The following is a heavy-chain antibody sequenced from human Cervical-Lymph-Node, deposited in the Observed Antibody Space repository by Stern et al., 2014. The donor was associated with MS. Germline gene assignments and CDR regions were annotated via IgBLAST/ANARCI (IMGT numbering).Heavy chain of an antibody. V-gene: IGHV4-61*01. CDR1: GGSVSSGSYY. D-gene: IGHD6-13*01. CDR3: ARDHIAAAGTPY. CDR2: IYYSGRT. Sequence: QLQLQESGPGLVKPSETLSLTCAVSGGSVSSGSYYWSWIRQPPGKGLEWIGYIYYSGRTNYNPSRKSRVTISVDTSNNQFSTKLSSVTAADTAVYYCARDHIAAAGTPYWGQGTLVTVSS. J-gene: IGHJ4*02.